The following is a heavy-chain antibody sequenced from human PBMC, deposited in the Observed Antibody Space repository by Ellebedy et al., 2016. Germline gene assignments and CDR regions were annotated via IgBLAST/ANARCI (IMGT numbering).Heavy chain of an antibody. CDR1: GGTFSSYA. J-gene: IGHJ3*02. D-gene: IGHD3-22*01. V-gene: IGHV1-69*13. CDR2: IIPIFGTA. Sequence: SVKVSCXASGGTFSSYAISWVRQAPGQGLEWMGGIIPIFGTANYAQKFQGRVTITADESTSTAYMELSSLRSEDTAVYYCATDYYDSSDAFDIWGQGTMVTVSS. CDR3: ATDYYDSSDAFDI.